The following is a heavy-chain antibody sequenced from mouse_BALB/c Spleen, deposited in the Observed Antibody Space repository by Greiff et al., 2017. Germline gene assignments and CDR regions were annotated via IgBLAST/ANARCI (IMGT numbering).Heavy chain of an antibody. V-gene: IGHV3-6*02. Sequence: EVKLQESGPGLVKPSQSLSLTCSVTGYSITSGYYWNWIRQFPGNKLEWMGYISYDGSNNYNPSLKNRISITRDTSKNQFFLKLKSVTTEDTATYYGARGVFDYWGQGTTLTVSS. J-gene: IGHJ2*01. CDR2: ISYDGSN. CDR1: GYSITSGYY. CDR3: ARGVFDY.